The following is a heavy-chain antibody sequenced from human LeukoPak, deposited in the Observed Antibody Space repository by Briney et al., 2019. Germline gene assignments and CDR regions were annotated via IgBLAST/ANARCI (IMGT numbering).Heavy chain of an antibody. CDR3: ARVGGDGYNFDY. Sequence: MASETLSLTCTVSGGSIRSYYWSWNRQPPGKGLELIGYIYYSGSTNYNPSLKSRVSISVDTSKNQFSLTLTSVPAADTAVYYCARVGGDGYNFDYWGQGTLVTVSS. CDR2: IYYSGST. J-gene: IGHJ4*02. CDR1: GGSIRSYY. D-gene: IGHD5-24*01. V-gene: IGHV4-59*12.